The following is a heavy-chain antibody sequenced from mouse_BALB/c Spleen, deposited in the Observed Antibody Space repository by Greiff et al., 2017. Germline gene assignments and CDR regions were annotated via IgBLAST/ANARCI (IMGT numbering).Heavy chain of an antibody. J-gene: IGHJ2*01. D-gene: IGHD1-1*02. CDR3: ARGGDFDY. CDR2: IFPGTGTT. V-gene: IGHV1S132*01. CDR1: GYTFTSYW. Sequence: VQLQQSGAELVKPGASVKLSCKTSGYTFTSYWIQWVKQRPGQGLGWIGEIFPGTGTTYYNEKFKGKATLTIDTSSSTAYMQLSSLTSEDSAVYFCARGGDFDYWGQGTTLTVSS.